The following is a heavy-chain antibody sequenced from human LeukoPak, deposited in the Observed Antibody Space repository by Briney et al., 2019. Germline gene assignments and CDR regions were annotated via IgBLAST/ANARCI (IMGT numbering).Heavy chain of an antibody. Sequence: GGSLRLSCAASGFTFSSFAMSWVRQAPGKGLEWVSTITDSGDTTYSADSVKGRFTISRDNSKNTLYLQMNSLRAEDTAVYYCAKGVIGYCSSTSCYAWECWGQGTLVTVSS. J-gene: IGHJ4*02. D-gene: IGHD2-2*01. CDR2: ITDSGDTT. CDR3: AKGVIGYCSSTSCYAWEC. CDR1: GFTFSSFA. V-gene: IGHV3-23*01.